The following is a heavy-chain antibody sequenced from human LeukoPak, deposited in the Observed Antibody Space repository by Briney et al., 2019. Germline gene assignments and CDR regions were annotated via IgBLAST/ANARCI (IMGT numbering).Heavy chain of an antibody. CDR2: ISNNGGYT. D-gene: IGHD2-15*01. CDR1: GFTFSSSA. V-gene: IGHV3-23*01. CDR3: AKQLGYCSDGSCYFPY. Sequence: GGSLRLSCAASGFTFSSSAMSWVRQAPGKGLEWVSAISNNGGYTYYADSVQGRFTISRDNSKSTLCLQMNSLRAEDTAVYYCAKQLGYCSDGSCYFPYCGQGTLVTVSS. J-gene: IGHJ4*02.